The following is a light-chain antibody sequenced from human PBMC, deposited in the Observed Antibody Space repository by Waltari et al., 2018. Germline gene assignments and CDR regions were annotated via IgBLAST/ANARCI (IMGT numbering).Light chain of an antibody. V-gene: IGLV1-47*01. Sequence: SVLTQPPSASGTPGQTVTIPCSGTSSTIGGNFLSWYQQLPGMAPQLLIYKNNQRPSGVPDRFSDSKSGTSASLAISGLRSDDEAEYYCAAWDDNLTGPLFGGGTKVTVL. CDR1: SSTIGGNF. CDR2: KNN. J-gene: IGLJ3*02. CDR3: AAWDDNLTGPL.